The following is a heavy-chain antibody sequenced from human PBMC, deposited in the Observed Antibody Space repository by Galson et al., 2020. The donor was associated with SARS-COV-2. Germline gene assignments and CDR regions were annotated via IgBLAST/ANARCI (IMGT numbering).Heavy chain of an antibody. CDR1: GYTFTGYY. CDR3: AREWAIVGATAFDY. V-gene: IGHV1-2*04. D-gene: IGHD1-26*01. CDR2: INPNSGGT. J-gene: IGHJ4*02. Sequence: ASVKVSCKASGYTFTGYYMHWVRQAPGQGLEWMGWINPNSGGTNYAQKFQGWVTMTRDTSISTAYMELSRLRSDDTAVYYCAREWAIVGATAFDYWGQGTLVTVSS.